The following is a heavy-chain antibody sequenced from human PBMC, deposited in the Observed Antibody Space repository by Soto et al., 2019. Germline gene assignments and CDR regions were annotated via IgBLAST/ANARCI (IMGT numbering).Heavy chain of an antibody. D-gene: IGHD3-22*01. CDR3: ARVWGLVDSSGPFDY. CDR2: ISYDGSNK. V-gene: IGHV3-30-3*01. J-gene: IGHJ4*02. CDR1: GFTFSSYA. Sequence: GGSLRLSCAASGFTFSSYAMHWVRQAPGKGLEWVAVISYDGSNKYYADSVKGRFTISRDNSKNTLYLQMNSLRAEDTAVYYCARVWGLVDSSGPFDYWGQGTLVTVSS.